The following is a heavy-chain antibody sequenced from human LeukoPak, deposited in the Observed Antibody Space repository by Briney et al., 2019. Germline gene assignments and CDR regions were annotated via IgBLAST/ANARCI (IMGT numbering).Heavy chain of an antibody. CDR3: ARGSVMIRTGDFDY. D-gene: IGHD7-27*01. CDR2: IEQDGSEK. CDR1: GFTFSSYW. V-gene: IGHV3-7*01. J-gene: IGHJ4*02. Sequence: GGSLRLSCAASGFTFSSYWMSWVRQAPGKGLEWVANIEQDGSEKYYVDSVKGRFTISRDNAKKSMYLQMNSLRAEDTAVYYCARGSVMIRTGDFDYWGQGTLVTVSS.